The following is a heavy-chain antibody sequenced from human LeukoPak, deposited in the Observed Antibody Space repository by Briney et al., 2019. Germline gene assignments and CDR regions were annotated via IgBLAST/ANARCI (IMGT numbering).Heavy chain of an antibody. J-gene: IGHJ4*02. CDR3: ARDRCGGDCYFDY. D-gene: IGHD2-21*02. V-gene: IGHV3-21*01. CDR2: ISSSSSYI. Sequence: GGSLRLSCAASGFTFSSYSMNWVRQAPGKGLEWVSSISSSSSYIYYADSVKGRFTISRGNAKNSLYLQMNSLRAEDTAVYYCARDRCGGDCYFDYWGQGTLVTVSS. CDR1: GFTFSSYS.